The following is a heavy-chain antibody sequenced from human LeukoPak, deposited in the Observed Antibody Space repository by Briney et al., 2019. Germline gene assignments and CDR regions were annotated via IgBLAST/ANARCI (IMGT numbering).Heavy chain of an antibody. CDR3: ARDTTPRPFNYYGSGSYSDY. CDR2: IRHDGNNQ. J-gene: IGHJ4*02. Sequence: GGSLRLSCAVSGFAFSGYGMQCVRQAPGKGLEWVTFIRHDGNNQYYADSVKGRFTISRDNAKNSLYLQMNSLSAEDTAVYYCARDTTPRPFNYYGSGSYSDYWGQGTLVTVSS. V-gene: IGHV3-30*02. D-gene: IGHD3-10*01. CDR1: GFAFSGYG.